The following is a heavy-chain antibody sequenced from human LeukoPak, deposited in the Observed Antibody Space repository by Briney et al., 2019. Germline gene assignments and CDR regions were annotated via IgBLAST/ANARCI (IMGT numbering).Heavy chain of an antibody. CDR2: ISAYNGNT. CDR3: ARDHLDLIAYCGGDCYSPDNWFDP. Sequence: ASVKVSCKASGYTFTSYGISWVRQAPGQGLEWMGWISAYNGNTNYAQKLQGRVTMTTDTSTSTAYMELRSLRSDDTAVYYCARDHLDLIAYCGGDCYSPDNWFDPWGQGTLVTVSS. J-gene: IGHJ5*02. V-gene: IGHV1-18*01. D-gene: IGHD2-21*02. CDR1: GYTFTSYG.